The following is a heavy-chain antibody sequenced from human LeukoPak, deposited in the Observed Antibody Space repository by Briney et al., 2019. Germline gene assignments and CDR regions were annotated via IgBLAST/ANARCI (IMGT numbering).Heavy chain of an antibody. CDR2: IVSGGTKT. D-gene: IGHD5-18*01. Sequence: PGGSLRLSCAASGLTFSSFAMSWVRQAPGKGLEWVSTIVSGGTKTYYADSVKGRFTISRDNSKNTLYLQMNSLRAEDTAVYYCARDLMGYADYWGQGTLVTVSS. CDR1: GLTFSSFA. V-gene: IGHV3-23*01. CDR3: ARDLMGYADY. J-gene: IGHJ4*02.